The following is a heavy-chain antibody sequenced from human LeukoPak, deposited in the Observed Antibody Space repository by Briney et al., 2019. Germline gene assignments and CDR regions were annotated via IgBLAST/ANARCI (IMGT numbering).Heavy chain of an antibody. D-gene: IGHD2/OR15-2a*01. CDR2: FDPEDGET. Sequence: ASVKVSCKVSGYTLTKLSTHWVRQAPGKGLEWMGGFDPEDGETMYAQKFQGRVTMTEDTSTDTAYMELSSLRSEDTAVYYCATPYDFPRYGMDVWGQGTTVTVSS. CDR1: GYTLTKLS. V-gene: IGHV1-24*01. J-gene: IGHJ6*02. CDR3: ATPYDFPRYGMDV.